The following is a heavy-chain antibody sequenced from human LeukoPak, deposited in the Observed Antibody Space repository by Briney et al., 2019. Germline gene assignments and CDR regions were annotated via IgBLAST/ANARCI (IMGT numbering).Heavy chain of an antibody. D-gene: IGHD3-9*01. V-gene: IGHV3-21*01. CDR1: GFTFSSYS. CDR2: ISSSSSYI. J-gene: IGHJ4*02. Sequence: PGGPLRLSCAASGFTFSSYSMNWVRQAPGKGLEWVSSISSSSSYIYYADSVKGRFTISRDNAKNSLYLQMNSLRAEDTAVYYCARLYYDILTGYDYWGQGTLVTVSS. CDR3: ARLYYDILTGYDY.